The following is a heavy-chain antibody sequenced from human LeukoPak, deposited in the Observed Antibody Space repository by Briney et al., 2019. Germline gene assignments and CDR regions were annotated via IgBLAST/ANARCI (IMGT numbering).Heavy chain of an antibody. CDR2: ISAYNGNT. D-gene: IGHD3-10*01. V-gene: IGHV1-18*01. Sequence: ASVKVSCKASGYTFTTYGISWVRQAPGQGLEWMGWISAYNGNTNYAQKLQGRVTMTTDTSTSTAYMELRNLRSDDTALYYCARDASVLRGVKFEYFQHWGQGTLVTVSS. CDR3: ARDASVLRGVKFEYFQH. J-gene: IGHJ1*01. CDR1: GYTFTTYG.